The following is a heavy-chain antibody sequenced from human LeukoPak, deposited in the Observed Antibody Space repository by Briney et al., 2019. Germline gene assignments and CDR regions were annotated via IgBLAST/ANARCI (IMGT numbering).Heavy chain of an antibody. Sequence: GGSLRLSCAASGFTFSNAWMSWVRQAPGKGLEWVGRIKSKTDGGTTDYAAPVKGRFTISRDDSKNTLYLQMNSLKTEDTAVYYCTTDIQPQPFWSGYNFDYWGQGTLVTVSS. V-gene: IGHV3-15*01. D-gene: IGHD3-3*01. CDR1: GFTFSNAW. CDR2: IKSKTDGGTT. J-gene: IGHJ4*02. CDR3: TTDIQPQPFWSGYNFDY.